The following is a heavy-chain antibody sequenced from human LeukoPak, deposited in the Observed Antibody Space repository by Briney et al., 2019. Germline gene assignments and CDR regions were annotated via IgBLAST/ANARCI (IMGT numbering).Heavy chain of an antibody. Sequence: GGSLRLSCAASGFTFSSYSMNWVRHAPGKGLEWVSSISSSSSYIYYADSVKGRFTISRDNANNSLYLQMNSLRAEDTAVYYCARSLVVAATRDYYYGMDVWGQGTTVTVSS. V-gene: IGHV3-21*01. CDR2: ISSSSSYI. D-gene: IGHD2-15*01. CDR3: ARSLVVAATRDYYYGMDV. J-gene: IGHJ6*02. CDR1: GFTFSSYS.